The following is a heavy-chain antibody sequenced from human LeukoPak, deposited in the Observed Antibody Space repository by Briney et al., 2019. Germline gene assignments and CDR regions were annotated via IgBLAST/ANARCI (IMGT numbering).Heavy chain of an antibody. V-gene: IGHV1-24*01. D-gene: IGHD4-23*01. CDR2: FDPEDGET. J-gene: IGHJ3*02. CDR1: GYTLTELS. CDR3: AAELYGGNSDCCNFEI. Sequence: ASVKVSCKVSGYTLTELSMHWVRQAPGKGLEWMGGFDPEDGETIYAQKFQGRVTMTEDTSTDTAYMELSSLRSEDTAVYFCAAELYGGNSDCCNFEIWGQGTMVTVSS.